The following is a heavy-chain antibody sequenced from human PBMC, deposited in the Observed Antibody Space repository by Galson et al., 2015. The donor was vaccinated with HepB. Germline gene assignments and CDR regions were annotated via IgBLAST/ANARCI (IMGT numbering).Heavy chain of an antibody. CDR3: AKDYLPYYDRWGSYSDLYYFDY. J-gene: IGHJ4*02. V-gene: IGHV3-23*01. Sequence: SLRLSCAASGFTFNYHAMNWVRQAPGKGLEWVASISGSGSSTYYADCVKGRFTISRDNSLDTVDLQMDSLRVDDTAVYYWAKDYLPYYDRWGSYSDLYYFDYWGQGTLVTVSS. CDR1: GFTFNYHA. D-gene: IGHD3-22*01. CDR2: ISGSGSST.